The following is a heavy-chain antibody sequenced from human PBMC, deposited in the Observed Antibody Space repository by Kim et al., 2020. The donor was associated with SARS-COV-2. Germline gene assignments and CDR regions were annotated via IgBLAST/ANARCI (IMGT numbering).Heavy chain of an antibody. Sequence: GGSLRLSCAASGFTFSSYSMNWVRQAPGKGLEWVSSISSSSSYIYYADSVKGRFTISRDNAKNSLYLQMNSLRAEDTAVYYCARCFIGTGYFDYWGQGTLVTVSS. V-gene: IGHV3-21*01. CDR3: ARCFIGTGYFDY. CDR2: ISSSSSYI. CDR1: GFTFSSYS. J-gene: IGHJ4*02.